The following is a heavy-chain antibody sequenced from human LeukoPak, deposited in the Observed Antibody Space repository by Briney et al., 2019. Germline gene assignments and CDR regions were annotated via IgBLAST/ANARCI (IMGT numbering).Heavy chain of an antibody. CDR1: GGSVSGFY. CDR3: ERSAYVTTVTTRRRSFDI. Sequence: SETLSLTCAVYGGSVSGFYWSWVPQPPGKGLEGIGKINHSGSTNYNPSLKSRDTISVETSKNQFSLKLSSVTGADTAVYYCERSAYVTTVTTRRRSFDIWGQGTMVTVSS. CDR2: INHSGST. D-gene: IGHD4-17*01. J-gene: IGHJ3*02. V-gene: IGHV4-34*01.